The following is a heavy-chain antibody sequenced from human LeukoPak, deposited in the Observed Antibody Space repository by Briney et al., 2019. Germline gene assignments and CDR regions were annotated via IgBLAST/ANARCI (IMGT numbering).Heavy chain of an antibody. Sequence: PGGSLRLSCAASGFTASSNYMTWVRQAPGEGLERVSVIYSCGSTYYAGSVKGRFTLSRDNSKNTLFLQMNSLRAEDTVVYYCAREPQGDSSGYDAFDIWGQGTMVTVSS. CDR3: AREPQGDSSGYDAFDI. CDR1: GFTASSNY. J-gene: IGHJ3*02. V-gene: IGHV3-66*01. D-gene: IGHD3-22*01. CDR2: IYSCGST.